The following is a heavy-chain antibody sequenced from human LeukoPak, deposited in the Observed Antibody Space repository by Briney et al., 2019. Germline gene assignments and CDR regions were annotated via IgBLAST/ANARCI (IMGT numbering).Heavy chain of an antibody. V-gene: IGHV3-33*01. CDR2: IWYDGSNK. D-gene: IGHD3-10*01. CDR3: ARDGEGFGEMLFDP. J-gene: IGHJ5*02. Sequence: PGRSLRLSCAASGFTISSYGMHWVRQAPGKGLEWVAVIWYDGSNKYYADSVKGRFTISRDNSKNTLYLQMNSLRAEDTAVYYCARDGEGFGEMLFDPWGQGTLVTVSS. CDR1: GFTISSYG.